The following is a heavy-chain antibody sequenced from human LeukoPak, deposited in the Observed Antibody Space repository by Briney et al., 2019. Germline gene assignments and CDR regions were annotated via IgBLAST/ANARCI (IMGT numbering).Heavy chain of an antibody. D-gene: IGHD1-1*01. CDR1: GYTFTSYY. CDR2: INPSGGST. Sequence: GGSLRLSCAASGYTFTSYYMHWVRQAPGQGLEWMGIINPSGGSTSYAQKFQGRVTMTRDTSTSTVYMELSSLRSEDTAVYYCARNGAGTTHYYYGMDVWGQGTTVTVSS. CDR3: ARNGAGTTHYYYGMDV. V-gene: IGHV1-46*01. J-gene: IGHJ6*02.